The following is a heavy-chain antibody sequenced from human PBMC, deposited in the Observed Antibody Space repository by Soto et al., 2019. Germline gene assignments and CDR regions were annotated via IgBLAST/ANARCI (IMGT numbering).Heavy chain of an antibody. CDR3: ARSVFP. V-gene: IGHV4-59*06. CDR1: GDSISTYY. CDR2: IYYSGST. J-gene: IGHJ5*02. Sequence: SETLSLTCTVSGDSISTYYWSWIRQPPGKGLEWIGYIYYSGSTYYNPSLKSRVTISIDTSTNQFSLKLTSVTAADTAVYYCARSVFPWGQGTLVTVSS.